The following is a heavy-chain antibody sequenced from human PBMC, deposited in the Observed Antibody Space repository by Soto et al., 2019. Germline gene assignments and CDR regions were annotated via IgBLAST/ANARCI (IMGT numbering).Heavy chain of an antibody. CDR2: IYPGDSDT. J-gene: IGHJ6*02. Sequence: PGESLKISCKGSGYGFTSYWIGWVRQMPGKGLEWMGIIYPGDSDTRYSPSFQGQVTISADKSISTAYLQWSSLKASDTAMYYCARHLGAGIAARRPQYYYYGMDVWGQGTTVTVSS. CDR1: GYGFTSYW. D-gene: IGHD6-6*01. CDR3: ARHLGAGIAARRPQYYYYGMDV. V-gene: IGHV5-51*01.